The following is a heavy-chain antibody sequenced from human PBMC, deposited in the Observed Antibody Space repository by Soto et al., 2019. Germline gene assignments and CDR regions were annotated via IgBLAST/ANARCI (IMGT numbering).Heavy chain of an antibody. CDR3: ARDSLTGNYFDP. CDR1: GGSISSGGYA. Sequence: QMRLQVCGTGLVKPSQTLSLTCAVSGGSISSGGYAWNWIRQPPGKGLEWFRYIYHSGYTSYNPSLKNRVTLSVDKSKNQFSLTLSFVTAADTAVYYCARDSLTGNYFDPWGQGTLVTVSS. CDR2: IYHSGYT. V-gene: IGHV4-30-2*01. D-gene: IGHD1-7*01. J-gene: IGHJ5*02.